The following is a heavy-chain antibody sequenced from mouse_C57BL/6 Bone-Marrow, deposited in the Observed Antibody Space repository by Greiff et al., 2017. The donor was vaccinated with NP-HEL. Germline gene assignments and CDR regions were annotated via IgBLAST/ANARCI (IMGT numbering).Heavy chain of an antibody. J-gene: IGHJ3*01. D-gene: IGHD1-1*01. CDR1: GYTFTSYW. CDR2: IDPSDSET. V-gene: IGHV1-52*01. Sequence: QVHVKQPGAELVRPGSSVKLSCKASGYTFTSYWMHWVKQRPIQGLEWIGNIDPSDSETHYNQKFKDKATLTVDKSSSTAYMQLSSLTSEDSAVYYCARDGSPPFAYWGQGTLVTVSA. CDR3: ARDGSPPFAY.